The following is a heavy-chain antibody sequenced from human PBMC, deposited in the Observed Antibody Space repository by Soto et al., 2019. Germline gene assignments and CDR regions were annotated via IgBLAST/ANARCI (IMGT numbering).Heavy chain of an antibody. CDR2: ITSNSGSI. Sequence: EVQLVESGGGLVQPGRSLRLSCAASGFTFDNYAMHWLRQAPGKGLEWVSTITSNSGSIGYADSVKGRFTISRDNAKHSLYLQMNSLRAEDTALYYCAKDLGDGYNTGLDCWGQGSLVTVSS. D-gene: IGHD5-12*01. J-gene: IGHJ4*02. CDR3: AKDLGDGYNTGLDC. V-gene: IGHV3-9*01. CDR1: GFTFDNYA.